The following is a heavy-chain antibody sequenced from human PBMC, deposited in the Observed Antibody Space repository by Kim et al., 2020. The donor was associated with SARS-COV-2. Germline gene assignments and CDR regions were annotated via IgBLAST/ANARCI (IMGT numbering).Heavy chain of an antibody. Sequence: SETLSLTCTVSGGSISSSSYYWGWIRQPPGKGLEWIGSIYYSGSTYYNPSLKSRVTISVDTSKNQFSLKLSSVTAADTAVYYCARGTNYYDSSGYWTHFDYWGQGTLVTVSS. CDR3: ARGTNYYDSSGYWTHFDY. J-gene: IGHJ4*02. CDR2: IYYSGST. V-gene: IGHV4-39*01. CDR1: GGSISSSSYY. D-gene: IGHD3-22*01.